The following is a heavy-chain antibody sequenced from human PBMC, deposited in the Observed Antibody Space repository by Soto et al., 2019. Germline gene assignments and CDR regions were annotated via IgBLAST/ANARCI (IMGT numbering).Heavy chain of an antibody. CDR3: ASSYIAVAGRGDY. J-gene: IGHJ4*02. Sequence: QVQLVQSGAEVKKPGSSVKVSFKASGGTFSSYDISWVRQAPVQVLEWMGGIIPIFGTANYAQKFQGRVTLTADESTSKAYMELSSMRSEDTSVYYCASSYIAVAGRGDYWGQVTLVTVSS. CDR2: IIPIFGTA. D-gene: IGHD6-19*01. CDR1: GGTFSSYD. V-gene: IGHV1-69*01.